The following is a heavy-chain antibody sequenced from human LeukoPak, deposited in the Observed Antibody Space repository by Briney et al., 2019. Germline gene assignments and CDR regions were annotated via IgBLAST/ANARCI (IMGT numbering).Heavy chain of an antibody. V-gene: IGHV3-23*01. D-gene: IGHD3-16*02. CDR1: GFTFSSYA. J-gene: IGHJ4*02. CDR2: ISGSGGST. Sequence: GGSLRLSCAASGFTFSSYAMSWVRQAPGKGLEWVSAISGSGGSTYYADSVKGRFTISRDNSKNTLYLQMNSLRAEDTAVYYCARDLWGYDYVWGSYRYGGYFDYWGQGTLVTVSS. CDR3: ARDLWGYDYVWGSYRYGGYFDY.